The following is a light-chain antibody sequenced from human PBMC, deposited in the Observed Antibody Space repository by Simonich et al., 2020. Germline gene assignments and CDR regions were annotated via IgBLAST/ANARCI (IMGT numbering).Light chain of an antibody. V-gene: IGKV3-15*01. CDR3: QQYNNWPRT. CDR1: QSVSSN. Sequence: EIVMTQSPATLSVSPGERATLSCRARQSVSSNLAWYQQKPVQAPRLLIYGASTRATGIPARFSGSGSGTEFTLTISSMQSEDFAVYYCQQYNNWPRTFGQGTKVEIK. J-gene: IGKJ1*01. CDR2: GAS.